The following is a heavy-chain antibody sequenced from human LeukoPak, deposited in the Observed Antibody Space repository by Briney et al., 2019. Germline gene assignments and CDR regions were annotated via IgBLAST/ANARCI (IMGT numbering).Heavy chain of an antibody. D-gene: IGHD4-23*01. CDR1: GGTFSSYA. CDR2: IIPILGIA. Sequence: SVKVSCKASGGTFSSYAISWVRQAPGQGLEWMGRIIPILGIANYAQKFQGRVTITADKSTSTAYMELSSLRSEDTAVYYCATGRRSDYGGKGAIDYWGQGTLVTVSS. J-gene: IGHJ4*02. V-gene: IGHV1-69*04. CDR3: ATGRRSDYGGKGAIDY.